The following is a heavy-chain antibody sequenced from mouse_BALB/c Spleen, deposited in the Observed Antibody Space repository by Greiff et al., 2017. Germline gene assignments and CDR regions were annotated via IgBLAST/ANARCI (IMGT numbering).Heavy chain of an antibody. CDR1: GFTFTDYY. CDR3: ARDMLS. V-gene: IGHV7-3*02. Sequence: EVKVVESGGGLVQPGGSLRLSCATSGFTFTDYYMSWVRQPPGKALEWLGFIRNKANGYTTEYSASVKGRFTISRDNSQSILYLQMNTLRAEDSATYYCARDMLSWGQGTLVTVSA. J-gene: IGHJ3*01. CDR2: IRNKANGYTT.